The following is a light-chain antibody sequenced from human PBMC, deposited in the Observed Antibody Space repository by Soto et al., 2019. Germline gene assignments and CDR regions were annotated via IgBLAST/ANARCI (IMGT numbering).Light chain of an antibody. V-gene: IGKV3-20*01. CDR3: QQYGHSLWT. CDR1: QSVGSD. Sequence: IVMTHSPASLSVSPLYTATLSFMASQSVGSDLAWYQQKPGQAPRLVIYGASSRATGIPDRFSGSGSGTDFTLTISRLEPEDYAVYYCQQYGHSLWTFGQGTKVDIK. CDR2: GAS. J-gene: IGKJ1*01.